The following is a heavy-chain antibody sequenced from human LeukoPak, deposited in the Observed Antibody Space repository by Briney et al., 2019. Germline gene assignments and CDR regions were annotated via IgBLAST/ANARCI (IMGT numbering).Heavy chain of an antibody. Sequence: GGSLRLPCAASGFTFSNYGMHWVRQAPGKGLEWMAVMSHDGNNKNYADSVKGRFTISRDNSKNTLFLQMNSLRAEDTAVYYCAKGEGITGTATPDYWGQGTLLTVSS. V-gene: IGHV3-30*18. J-gene: IGHJ4*02. CDR2: MSHDGNNK. CDR1: GFTFSNYG. CDR3: AKGEGITGTATPDY. D-gene: IGHD1-20*01.